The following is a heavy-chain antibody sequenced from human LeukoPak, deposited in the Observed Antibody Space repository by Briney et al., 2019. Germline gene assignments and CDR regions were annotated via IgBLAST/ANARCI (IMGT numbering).Heavy chain of an antibody. CDR1: GGSITSYF. CDR2: ISSSGNT. J-gene: IGHJ4*02. D-gene: IGHD1-14*01. Sequence: SETLSLTCTVSGGSITSYFWSWIRQPPGKGLEWIGYISSSGNTNYNPPLKSRVTISVDTSKNQFSLKLNSVTAADTAVYYCARHVGGTTYDYWGQGTLVTVSS. V-gene: IGHV4-59*08. CDR3: ARHVGGTTYDY.